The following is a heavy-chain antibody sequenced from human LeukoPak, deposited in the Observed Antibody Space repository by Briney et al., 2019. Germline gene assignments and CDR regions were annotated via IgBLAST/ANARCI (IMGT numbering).Heavy chain of an antibody. J-gene: IGHJ4*02. V-gene: IGHV4-34*01. D-gene: IGHD4-17*01. CDR2: INHSGST. CDR3: ARAKFLGDGDLRYFDY. CDR1: GGPFSGYY. Sequence: SETLSRTCAVYGGPFSGYYWSWIRQPPGKGLEWIGEINHSGSTNYNPSLKSRVTISVDTSKNQFSLKLSSVTAADTAVYYCARAKFLGDGDLRYFDYWGQGTLVTVSS.